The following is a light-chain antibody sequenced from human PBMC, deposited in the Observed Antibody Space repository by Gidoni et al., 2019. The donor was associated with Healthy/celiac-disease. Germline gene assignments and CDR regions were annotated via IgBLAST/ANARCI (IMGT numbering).Light chain of an antibody. J-gene: IGKJ4*01. CDR1: QSVSSY. V-gene: IGKV3-11*01. CDR2: DAS. Sequence: IVLTQSPATLALSPGERATLSSRASQSVSSYLAWYQQKPGQAPRLLIYDASIGATGIPARFSGGGAGTDFTLTISRLDPEDFAVYYCQQRSNGLTFGGGTKVEIK. CDR3: QQRSNGLT.